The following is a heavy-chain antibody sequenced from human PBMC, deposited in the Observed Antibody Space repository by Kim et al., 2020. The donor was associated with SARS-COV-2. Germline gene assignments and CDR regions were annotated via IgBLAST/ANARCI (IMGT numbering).Heavy chain of an antibody. D-gene: IGHD1-26*01. Sequence: SETLSLTCVVYGGSFSTYYWTWIRQPPGKGLEWIGEINHSGSTKNNPSLKSRVTISVDTSKNQFSLKLSSMTPADTAVYYCASARPLCSGSHDRLRFFDSWGQGTLVTVSA. V-gene: IGHV4-34*01. CDR2: INHSGST. CDR3: ASARPLCSGSHDRLRFFDS. CDR1: GGSFSTYY. J-gene: IGHJ4*02.